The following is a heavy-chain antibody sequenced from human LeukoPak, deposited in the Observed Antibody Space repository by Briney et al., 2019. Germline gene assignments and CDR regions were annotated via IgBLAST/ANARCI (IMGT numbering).Heavy chain of an antibody. CDR1: GFTVSSNY. CDR2: ISASDGST. Sequence: PGGSLRLSCAASGFTVSSNYMNWVRRAPGKGLEWVAGISASDGSTFYADSVKGRFTISRDNSKNTLNLEMSNLRADDTAVYHCAKGHGPGSWLVDVWGKGTTVTVSS. CDR3: AKGHGPGSWLVDV. J-gene: IGHJ6*04. D-gene: IGHD3-10*01. V-gene: IGHV3-23*01.